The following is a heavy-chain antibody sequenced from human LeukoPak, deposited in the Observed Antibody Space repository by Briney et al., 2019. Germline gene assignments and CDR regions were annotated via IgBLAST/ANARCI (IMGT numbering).Heavy chain of an antibody. CDR1: GFTFSSYA. CDR3: AKDWAGSDKRYYFDY. V-gene: IGHV3-23*01. Sequence: GGSLRLSCAASGFTFSSYAMTWVRQAPGKGLEWVSALSGSGGSTYYADSVKGRFTISRDNSQNTLYLQMSSLRAEDTAVYYCAKDWAGSDKRYYFDYWGQGTLVTVSS. CDR2: LSGSGGST. J-gene: IGHJ4*02. D-gene: IGHD5-24*01.